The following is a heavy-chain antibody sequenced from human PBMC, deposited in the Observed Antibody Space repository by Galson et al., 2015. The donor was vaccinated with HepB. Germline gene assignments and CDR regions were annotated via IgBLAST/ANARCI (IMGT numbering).Heavy chain of an antibody. D-gene: IGHD3-3*01. CDR3: AREHYDFWSGHDAFDI. CDR2: ISAYNGNT. V-gene: IGHV1-18*01. CDR1: GYTFTSYG. J-gene: IGHJ3*02. Sequence: SVKVSCKASGYTFTSYGTSWVRRAPGQGLEWMGWISAYNGNTNYAQKLQGRVTMTTDTSTSTAYMELRSLRSDDTAAYYCAREHYDFWSGHDAFDIWGQGTMVTVSS.